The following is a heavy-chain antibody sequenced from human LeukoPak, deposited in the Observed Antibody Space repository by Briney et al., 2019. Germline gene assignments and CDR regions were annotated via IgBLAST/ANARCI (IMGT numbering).Heavy chain of an antibody. J-gene: IGHJ5*02. CDR3: AREALVDGSGSYYTNP. CDR2: ISYDGSNK. CDR1: GFTFSSYG. D-gene: IGHD3-10*01. V-gene: IGHV3-30*03. Sequence: GGSLRLSCAASGFTFSSYGMHWVRQAPGKGLEWVAVISYDGSNKYYADSVKGRFTISRDNSKNTLYLQMNSLRAEDTAVYYCAREALVDGSGSYYTNPWGQGTLVTVSS.